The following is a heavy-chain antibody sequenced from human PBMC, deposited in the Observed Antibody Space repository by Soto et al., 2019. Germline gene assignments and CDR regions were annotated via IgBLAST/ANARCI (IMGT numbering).Heavy chain of an antibody. J-gene: IGHJ4*02. CDR3: ARGSDSSFDY. V-gene: IGHV6-1*01. Sequence: PSQTLSLTCALSGDSVSSNSAAWNWIRQSPARGLEWLGRTYYRSKWYNDYAVSMKSRISINPDTSKNQFSLQLNSVTPEDTAVYYCARGSDSSFDYWGQGSLVTVSS. CDR2: TYYRSKWYN. D-gene: IGHD2-21*02. CDR1: GDSVSSNSAA.